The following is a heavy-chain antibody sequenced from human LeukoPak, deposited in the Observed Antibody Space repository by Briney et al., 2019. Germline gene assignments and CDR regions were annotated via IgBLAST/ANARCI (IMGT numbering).Heavy chain of an antibody. Sequence: ASVTVSCKASGYTFTSYGISWVRQAPGQGLEWMGWISAYNGNTNYAQKLQGRVTMTTDTSTSTAYMELWSLRSDDTAVYYCARDHTHIMVRGAAYNWFDPWGQGTLVTVSS. CDR2: ISAYNGNT. CDR3: ARDHTHIMVRGAAYNWFDP. CDR1: GYTFTSYG. V-gene: IGHV1-18*01. D-gene: IGHD3-10*01. J-gene: IGHJ5*02.